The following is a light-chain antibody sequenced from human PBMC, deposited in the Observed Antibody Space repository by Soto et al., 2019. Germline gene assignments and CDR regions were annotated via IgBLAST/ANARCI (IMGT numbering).Light chain of an antibody. CDR1: QSLSRTY. J-gene: IGKJ2*01. Sequence: EILLTQSPGTLSLSPGERVILSCRASQSLSRTYLAWYQQKAGQAPRLLIYGVSTRATGIPDRFSGSGSGTDFTLTISRLEPEDFAVYFCQHYGSSPYTFGQGTKLEI. CDR2: GVS. CDR3: QHYGSSPYT. V-gene: IGKV3-20*01.